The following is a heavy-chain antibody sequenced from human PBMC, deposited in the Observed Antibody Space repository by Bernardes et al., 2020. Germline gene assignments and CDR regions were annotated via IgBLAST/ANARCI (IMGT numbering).Heavy chain of an antibody. D-gene: IGHD6-19*01. CDR1: GGSISSYY. J-gene: IGHJ3*02. CDR3: ASAQYSSGPHAFDI. Sequence: SETLSLTCTVSGGSISSYYWSWIRQPPGKGLEWIGYIYYSGSTNYNPSLKSRVTISVDTSKNQFSLKLSSVTAADTAVYYCASAQYSSGPHAFDIWGQGTMVTVTS. V-gene: IGHV4-59*01. CDR2: IYYSGST.